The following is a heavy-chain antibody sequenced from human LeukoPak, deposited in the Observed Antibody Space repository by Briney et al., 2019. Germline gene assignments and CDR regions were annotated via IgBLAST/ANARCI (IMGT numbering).Heavy chain of an antibody. CDR2: INHSGST. Sequence: SETLSLTCAVYGGSFSGYYWSWIRQPPGKGLEWIGEINHSGSTNYNPSLKSRITISVDTSKNQFSLKLSSVTAADTAVYYCASNCTPRTGFDYWGQGTLVTVSS. CDR1: GGSFSGYY. V-gene: IGHV4-34*01. J-gene: IGHJ4*02. D-gene: IGHD1-14*01. CDR3: ASNCTPRTGFDY.